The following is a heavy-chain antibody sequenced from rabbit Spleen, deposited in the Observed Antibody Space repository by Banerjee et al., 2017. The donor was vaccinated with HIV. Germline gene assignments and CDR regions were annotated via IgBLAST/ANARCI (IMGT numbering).Heavy chain of an antibody. D-gene: IGHD8-1*01. Sequence: QELLVESGGDLVKPGASLTLTCKASGFDFSRSDWICWVRQAPGKGLEWIACIDIDSRGTTYYASWAKGRFTISKTSSTTVTLQMTSLTAADTATYFCARDTGTSFSTYGMDLWGPGTLVTVS. CDR2: IDIDSRGTT. V-gene: IGHV1S45*01. CDR3: ARDTGTSFSTYGMDL. CDR1: GFDFSRSDW. J-gene: IGHJ6*01.